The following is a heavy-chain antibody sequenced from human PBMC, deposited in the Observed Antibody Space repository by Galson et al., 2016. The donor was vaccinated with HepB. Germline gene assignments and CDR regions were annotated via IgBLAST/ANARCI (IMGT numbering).Heavy chain of an antibody. J-gene: IGHJ4*02. Sequence: TLSLTCTVSGGSISSGGYYWSWIRQHPGKGLEWLGYIYYSGSTYYNPSLKSRVTISVDTSKNQFSLKLSSVTAADTAVYYCAMGPDSSGSDYWGQGTLVTVSS. CDR2: IYYSGST. CDR1: GGSISSGGYY. CDR3: AMGPDSSGSDY. V-gene: IGHV4-31*03. D-gene: IGHD3-22*01.